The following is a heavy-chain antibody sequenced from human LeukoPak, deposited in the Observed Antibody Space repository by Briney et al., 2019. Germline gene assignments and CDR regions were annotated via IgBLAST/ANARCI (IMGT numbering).Heavy chain of an antibody. V-gene: IGHV4-61*02. CDR2: IYTSGST. Sequence: SETLSLTCTVSGGSISSGSYYWSWIRQPAGKGLEWIGRIYTSGSTNYNPSLKSRVTISVDTSKNQFSLKLSSVTAADTAVYYCASLSSRKPGAFDIWGQGTMVTVSS. D-gene: IGHD2-2*01. CDR3: ASLSSRKPGAFDI. CDR1: GGSISSGSYY. J-gene: IGHJ3*02.